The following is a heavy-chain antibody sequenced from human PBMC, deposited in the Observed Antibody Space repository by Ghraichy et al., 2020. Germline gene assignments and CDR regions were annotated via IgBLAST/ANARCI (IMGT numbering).Heavy chain of an antibody. V-gene: IGHV4-59*01. J-gene: IGHJ6*03. Sequence: SETLSLTCTVSGGSISSYYWSWIRQPPGKGLEWIGYIYYSGSTNYNPSLKSRVTISVDTSKNQFSLKLSSVTAADTAVYYCARSNSDSSSWPSYYYYYMDVWGKGTTVTVSS. CDR2: IYYSGST. D-gene: IGHD6-13*01. CDR1: GGSISSYY. CDR3: ARSNSDSSSWPSYYYYYMDV.